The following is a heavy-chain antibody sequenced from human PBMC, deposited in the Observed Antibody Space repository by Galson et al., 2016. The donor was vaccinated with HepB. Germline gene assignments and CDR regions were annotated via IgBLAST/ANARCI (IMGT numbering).Heavy chain of an antibody. CDR3: AKNSYSSAWYPDY. CDR1: EFTFSSYV. D-gene: IGHD6-19*01. J-gene: IGHJ4*02. Sequence: SLRLSCAASEFTFSSYVMSWVRQAPGKGLEWVAVIWYDGSHEYYADSVKGRFTISRDNSKNTVYLQMNSLSAEDTAVYYCAKNSYSSAWYPDYWGQGTLVTVSS. CDR2: IWYDGSHE. V-gene: IGHV3-33*06.